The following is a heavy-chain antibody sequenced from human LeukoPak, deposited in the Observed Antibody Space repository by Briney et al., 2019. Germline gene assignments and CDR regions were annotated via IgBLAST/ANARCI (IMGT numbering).Heavy chain of an antibody. Sequence: SETLSLTCTVSGYSISIGYYWGWIRQPPGKGLEWIGSIYHSGSTYYNPSLKSRVTLSVDKSKNQFSLKLSSVTAADTAVYCARDEMEHFGSYYAFWGQGKLVSVSS. V-gene: IGHV4-38-2*02. CDR3: ARDEMEHFGSYYAF. J-gene: IGHJ4*02. CDR1: GYSISIGYY. CDR2: IYHSGST. D-gene: IGHD3-3*02.